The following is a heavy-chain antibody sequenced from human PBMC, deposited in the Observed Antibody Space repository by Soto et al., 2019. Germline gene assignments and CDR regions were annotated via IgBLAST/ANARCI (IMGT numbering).Heavy chain of an antibody. Sequence: ESGGGLVQPGGSLRLSCAASGFTFSDHYMDWARQAPGKGLEWVGRSKNKADSYTTEYAASVKGRFTISRDGSKNSLFLQMNSLKTEDTAVYYCTVWGSGNDFGAAWGQGILVTVSS. V-gene: IGHV3-72*01. CDR1: GFTFSDHY. CDR2: SKNKADSYTT. J-gene: IGHJ4*02. D-gene: IGHD3-10*01. CDR3: TVWGSGNDFGAA.